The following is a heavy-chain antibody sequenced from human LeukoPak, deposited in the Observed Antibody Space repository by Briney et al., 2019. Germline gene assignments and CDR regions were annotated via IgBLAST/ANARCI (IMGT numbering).Heavy chain of an antibody. J-gene: IGHJ4*02. D-gene: IGHD2-21*01. CDR2: IYHSGST. CDR3: ATSARERFSVVDY. V-gene: IGHV4-4*02. CDR1: GGSISSSNW. Sequence: SGTLSLTCAVSGGSISSSNWWSWVRQPPGKGLEWIGEIYHSGSTNYNPSLKSRVTISVDKSKNQFSLKLSSVTAADTALYYCATSARERFSVVDYWGQGTLVTVSS.